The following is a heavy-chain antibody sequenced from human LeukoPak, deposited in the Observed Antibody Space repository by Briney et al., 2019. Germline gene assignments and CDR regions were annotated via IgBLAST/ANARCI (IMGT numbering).Heavy chain of an antibody. Sequence: ASLKDSCKLSGYTLTELSMHWVRQAPGKGLEWMGGFDTEDGETIYAQKFQGRVNMTEDTSKDTAYMELSSLRSEDTAVYYCATVGATMFDYWGQGTLVTVSS. CDR3: ATVGATMFDY. CDR2: FDTEDGET. V-gene: IGHV1-24*01. D-gene: IGHD1-26*01. J-gene: IGHJ4*02. CDR1: GYTLTELS.